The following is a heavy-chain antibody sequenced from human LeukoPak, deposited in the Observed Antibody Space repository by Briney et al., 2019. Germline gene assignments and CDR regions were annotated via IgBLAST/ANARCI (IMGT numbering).Heavy chain of an antibody. CDR2: FDPEDGET. CDR3: ARRVISEFSIDKGNWLDP. CDR1: GYTLTELS. J-gene: IGHJ5*02. D-gene: IGHD3-3*02. Sequence: ASVKVSCKVSGYTLTELSMHWVRQAPGKGLEWMGGFDPEDGETIYAQKFQGRVTMTEDTSTDTAYMELSSLRSEDTAVYYCARRVISEFSIDKGNWLDPWGQGTLVTVSS. V-gene: IGHV1-24*01.